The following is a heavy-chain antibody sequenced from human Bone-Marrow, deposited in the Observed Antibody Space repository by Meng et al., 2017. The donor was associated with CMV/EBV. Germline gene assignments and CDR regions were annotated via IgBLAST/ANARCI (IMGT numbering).Heavy chain of an antibody. J-gene: IGHJ4*02. D-gene: IGHD7-27*01. CDR2: INPDGSST. CDR1: GFMFSTYW. CDR3: ARDLTGELYYFDY. V-gene: IGHV3-74*01. Sequence: GESLKISCAASGFMFSTYWMHWVRQAAGKGLVWVSRINPDGSSTSYADSVKGRFTVSRDNAKNSLYLQMNSLRAEDTAVYYCARDLTGELYYFDYWGQGTLVTVSS.